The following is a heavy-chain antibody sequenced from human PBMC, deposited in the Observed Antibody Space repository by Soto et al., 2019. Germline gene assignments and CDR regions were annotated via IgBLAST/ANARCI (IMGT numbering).Heavy chain of an antibody. CDR2: IYYSGST. Sequence: SETLSLTCTVSGGSISSSSYCWGWIRQPPGKGLEWIGSIYYSGSTYYNPSLKSRVTISVDTSKNQFSLKLSSVTAADTAVYYCARQGDNWFDPWGQGTLVTVSS. CDR1: GGSISSSSYC. V-gene: IGHV4-39*01. D-gene: IGHD3-16*01. CDR3: ARQGDNWFDP. J-gene: IGHJ5*02.